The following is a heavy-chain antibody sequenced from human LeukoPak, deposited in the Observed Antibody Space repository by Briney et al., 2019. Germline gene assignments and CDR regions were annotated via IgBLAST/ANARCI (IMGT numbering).Heavy chain of an antibody. CDR2: IYYSGST. CDR1: GGSISSYC. V-gene: IGHV4-59*01. D-gene: IGHD3-22*01. CDR3: ARGADSSGYYSIFYFDY. J-gene: IGHJ4*02. Sequence: SETLSLTCTVSGGSISSYCWNWIRQPPGKGLEWIGYIYYSGSTNYNPSLKSRVTISVDTSKNQFSLKLSSVTAADTAVYYCARGADSSGYYSIFYFDYWGQGTLVTVSS.